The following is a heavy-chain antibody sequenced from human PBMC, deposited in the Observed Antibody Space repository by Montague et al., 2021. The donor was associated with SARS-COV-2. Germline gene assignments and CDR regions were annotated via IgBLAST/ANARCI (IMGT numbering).Heavy chain of an antibody. CDR3: ARAVPYVFRPLKYFDY. V-gene: IGHV3-48*03. CDR1: GFTFSSYE. CDR2: ISSSGSTI. Sequence: SLRLSCAASGFTFSSYELNWVRQAPGKGLEWVSYISSSGSTIYYADPVKGRFTISRDNAKNSLYLQMNSLRAEDTAVYYCARAVPYVFRPLKYFDYWGQGTLVTVSS. J-gene: IGHJ4*02. D-gene: IGHD3-16*01.